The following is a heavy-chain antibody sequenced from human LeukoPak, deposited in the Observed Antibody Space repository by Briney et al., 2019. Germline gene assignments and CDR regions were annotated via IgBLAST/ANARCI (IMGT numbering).Heavy chain of an antibody. CDR1: GFTFSSYW. CDR2: INSDGSST. Sequence: PGGSLRLSSAASGFTFSSYWMHWVRQAPGKGLVWVSRINSDGSSTSYADSVKGRFTISRDNAKNTLYLQMNSLRAEDTAVYYCAREGVLRYFDWFGDYFDYWGQGTLVTVSS. D-gene: IGHD3-9*01. J-gene: IGHJ4*02. V-gene: IGHV3-74*01. CDR3: AREGVLRYFDWFGDYFDY.